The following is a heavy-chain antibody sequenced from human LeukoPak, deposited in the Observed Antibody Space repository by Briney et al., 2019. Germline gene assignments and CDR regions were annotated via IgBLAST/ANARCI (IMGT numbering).Heavy chain of an antibody. CDR2: IGGSGGST. Sequence: PGGSLRLSCAASGFSFSTYAMTWVRQAPGKGLEWVSAIGGSGGSTYYADSVKGRFTISRDNSKNTLYLQMNSLRAEDTAVYYCANLIFGVPPYDWGQGTLVTVSS. CDR1: GFSFSTYA. V-gene: IGHV3-23*01. CDR3: ANLIFGVPPYD. D-gene: IGHD3-3*01. J-gene: IGHJ4*02.